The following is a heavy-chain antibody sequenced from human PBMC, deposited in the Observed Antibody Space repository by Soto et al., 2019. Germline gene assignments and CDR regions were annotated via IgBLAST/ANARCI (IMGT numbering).Heavy chain of an antibody. V-gene: IGHV1-2*02. CDR3: TRENIENSDGLYDAFDI. Sequence: ASVKVSCKTSGYTFTDYYTHWVRQAPGQGLEWMGWMNPKSGGAYFAQKFQCRVTLTRDTSIGTAYVEVNSLTSDDTAVYFCTRENIENSDGLYDAFDIWGQVTTVTV. CDR1: GYTFTDYY. D-gene: IGHD5-18*01. J-gene: IGHJ3*02. CDR2: MNPKSGGA.